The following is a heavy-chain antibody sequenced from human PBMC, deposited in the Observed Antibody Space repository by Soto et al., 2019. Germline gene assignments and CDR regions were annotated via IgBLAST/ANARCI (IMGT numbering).Heavy chain of an antibody. J-gene: IGHJ6*02. CDR1: GHSISNIDSF. CDR3: VRDVGIAASGASGNDYFYGIAV. D-gene: IGHD6-13*01. V-gene: IGHV4-30-4*08. CDR2: ISNFGTT. Sequence: RLEESGPGLVKPAQTLSLSCNVTGHSISNIDSFWTWIRQPPGKGLEWLGYISNFGTTNYKPSLKSRLTISLDRSKNQISLELTSVTAADTAVYYCVRDVGIAASGASGNDYFYGIAVWGQGTTVIVSS.